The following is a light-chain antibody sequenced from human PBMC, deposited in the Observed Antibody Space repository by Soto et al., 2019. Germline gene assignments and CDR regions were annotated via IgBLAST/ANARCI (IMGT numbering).Light chain of an antibody. CDR2: KAS. Sequence: DIQMTQSPSTLSASVGDRVTIACRASQSISNWLVWYQQKPGKAPKLLIYKASSLESGVPSRFSGSGFGTELTLTISSLQPDDFATYYGQQYNSFSPYAFGQGTKLEIK. CDR3: QQYNSFSPYA. CDR1: QSISNW. J-gene: IGKJ2*01. V-gene: IGKV1-5*03.